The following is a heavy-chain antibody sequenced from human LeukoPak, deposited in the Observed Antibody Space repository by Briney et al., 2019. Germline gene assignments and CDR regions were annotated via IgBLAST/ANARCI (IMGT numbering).Heavy chain of an antibody. CDR3: ARDRAAGAYPWYFDY. V-gene: IGHV3-48*01. D-gene: IGHD3-16*01. CDR2: ISSSSNTI. CDR1: GFTFSSYG. J-gene: IGHJ4*02. Sequence: GGSLRLSCAASGFTFSSYGMSRVRQAPGKGLEWVSYISSSSNTIYYAGSVKGRFTISRDNAKNSLYLQMNSLRAEDTAVYYCARDRAAGAYPWYFDYWGQGTLVTVSS.